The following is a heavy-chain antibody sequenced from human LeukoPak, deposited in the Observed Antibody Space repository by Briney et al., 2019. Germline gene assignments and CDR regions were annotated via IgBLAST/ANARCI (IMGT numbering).Heavy chain of an antibody. J-gene: IGHJ4*02. Sequence: GGSMRLSCAASGFIFSTYSMNWVRQAPGKGLEWISYISSGSSSVSLYADSVKGRFTISRDNVKSSLYLQMNSLRDEDTAVYYCARDRGGFDELCWGQGTLVTVSS. CDR2: ISSGSSSVS. CDR1: GFIFSTYS. D-gene: IGHD3-10*01. CDR3: ARDRGGFDELC. V-gene: IGHV3-48*02.